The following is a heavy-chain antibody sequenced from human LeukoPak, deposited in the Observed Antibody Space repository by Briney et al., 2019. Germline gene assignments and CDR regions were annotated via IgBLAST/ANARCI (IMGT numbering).Heavy chain of an antibody. CDR1: GGTFSSYA. CDR2: IIPIFGTA. J-gene: IGHJ6*04. Sequence: SVKVSRKASGGTFSSYAISWVRQAPGQGLEWMGGIIPIFGTANYAQKFQGRVTITADESTSTAYMELSSLRSEDTAVYYCARPILRYFDWPKGMSYYYYGMDVWGKGTTVTVSS. D-gene: IGHD3-9*01. CDR3: ARPILRYFDWPKGMSYYYYGMDV. V-gene: IGHV1-69*13.